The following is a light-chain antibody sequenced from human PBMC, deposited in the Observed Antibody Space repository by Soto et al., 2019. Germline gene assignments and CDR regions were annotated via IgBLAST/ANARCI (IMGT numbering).Light chain of an antibody. Sequence: DIQMTQSPSSLSASVGDRVTISCRASQTLGRDLNWYQQKPGKAPKLLIYGASTLQSGVPARFSGSGSGTHFTLTVSSLQVDDFATYFCQQTYSAPWTFGQGTKVDIK. CDR1: QTLGRD. J-gene: IGKJ1*01. CDR2: GAS. V-gene: IGKV1-39*01. CDR3: QQTYSAPWT.